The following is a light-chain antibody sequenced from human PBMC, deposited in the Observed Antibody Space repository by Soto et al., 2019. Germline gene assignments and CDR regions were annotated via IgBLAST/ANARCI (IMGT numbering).Light chain of an antibody. V-gene: IGKV1-27*01. CDR2: AAS. J-gene: IGKJ3*01. CDR3: QKYSSAPFT. Sequence: DIPMTQSPSSLSASVRDRVTITCRASQDIDNSLAWYQQQAGKVPKLLIYAASTLQSGVPPRFSGSGSGTEFTLTISSLQPEDVATYYCQKYSSAPFTFGPGTKVDIK. CDR1: QDIDNS.